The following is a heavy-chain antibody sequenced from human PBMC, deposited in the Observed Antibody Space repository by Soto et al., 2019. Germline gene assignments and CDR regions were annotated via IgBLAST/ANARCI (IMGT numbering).Heavy chain of an antibody. CDR3: ARTGGYYYGMDV. Sequence: QVQLVQSGAEVKKRGASVKVSCKASGYTFTSYAMHWVRQAPGQRLEWMGWINAGNGNTKYSQKFQGRVTITRDTSASKAYTELRSLRSEDTAVYYCARTGGYYYGMDVWGQWTTVTVSS. D-gene: IGHD3-10*01. CDR2: INAGNGNT. CDR1: GYTFTSYA. V-gene: IGHV1-3*01. J-gene: IGHJ6*02.